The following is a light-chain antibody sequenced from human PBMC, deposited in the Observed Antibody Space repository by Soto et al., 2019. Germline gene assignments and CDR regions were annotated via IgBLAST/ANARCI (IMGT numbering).Light chain of an antibody. Sequence: IMLTQSPGTLSFSPGERATLSCRASQSVSSSYLAWYQQKPGQAPRLLIYGASSRATGIPDRFSGSGSGTDFTLTISRLEPEDFAVYSCQQYGSSPTWTFGQGTKVDIK. CDR2: GAS. J-gene: IGKJ1*01. CDR3: QQYGSSPTWT. V-gene: IGKV3-20*01. CDR1: QSVSSSY.